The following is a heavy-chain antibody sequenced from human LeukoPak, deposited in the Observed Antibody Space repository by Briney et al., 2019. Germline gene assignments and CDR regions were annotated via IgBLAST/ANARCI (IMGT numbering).Heavy chain of an antibody. CDR1: KFTFSTYC. Sequence: GGSLTLSCAASKFTFSTYCMHWVRQAPGKGLEWVAFIRNDGSNKYYADSVRGRFTVSRDNSKNTLYLQMNSLRPEDTAVYYCAKDSSTSCHDWGQGTLVTVSS. V-gene: IGHV3-30*02. CDR2: IRNDGSNK. CDR3: AKDSSTSCHD. D-gene: IGHD2-2*01. J-gene: IGHJ4*02.